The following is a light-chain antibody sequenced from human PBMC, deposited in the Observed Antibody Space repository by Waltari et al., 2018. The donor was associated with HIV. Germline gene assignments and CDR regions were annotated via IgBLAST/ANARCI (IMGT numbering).Light chain of an antibody. J-gene: IGLJ3*02. Sequence: QAGLTQPPSVSKGLRQTATLTCTGNSNNVGYQGADWLQQHQGHPPKLLSYRNNNRPSGISERLSASRSGNTASLTITGLQPEDEADYYCSAWDSSLSAWVFGGGTKLTVL. V-gene: IGLV10-54*01. CDR2: RNN. CDR3: SAWDSSLSAWV. CDR1: SNNVGYQG.